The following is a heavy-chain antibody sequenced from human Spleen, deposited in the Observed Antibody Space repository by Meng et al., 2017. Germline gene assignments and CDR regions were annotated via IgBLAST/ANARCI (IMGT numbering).Heavy chain of an antibody. D-gene: IGHD3-22*01. Sequence: ASVKVSCKASGYTFTSYYMHWVRQAPGQGLEWMGIINPSGGSTSYAQKFQGRVTMTRDTSTSTVYMELSSLRSEDTAVYYCASDYGNEFGYYDSSGYYAYWGQGTLVTVSS. CDR1: GYTFTSYY. V-gene: IGHV1-46*01. J-gene: IGHJ4*02. CDR3: ASDYGNEFGYYDSSGYYAY. CDR2: INPSGGST.